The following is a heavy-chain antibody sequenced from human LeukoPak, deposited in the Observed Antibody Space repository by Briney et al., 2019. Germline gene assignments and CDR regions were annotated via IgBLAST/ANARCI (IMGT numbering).Heavy chain of an antibody. J-gene: IGHJ4*02. CDR2: ISSTSYSI. V-gene: IGHV3-48*03. D-gene: IGHD7-27*01. Sequence: GGSLRLSCAASGFTFSSYETNWVRQAPGKGLEWISCISSTSYSIYYADSVKGRFTISRDNAKNALYLQMDSLRVEDTALYYCAASLGPRDYWGQGILVTVS. CDR1: GFTFSSYE. CDR3: AASLGPRDY.